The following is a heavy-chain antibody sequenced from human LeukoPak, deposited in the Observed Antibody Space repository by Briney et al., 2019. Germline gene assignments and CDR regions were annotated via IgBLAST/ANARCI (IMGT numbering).Heavy chain of an antibody. CDR3: AKDGFVAGTYYFDY. Sequence: GGSLRLSCAASGFTFSSYAMSWVRQAPGKGLEWVSAISGSGGSTYYADSVKGRFTISRDNSKNTLYLQMNSLRAEDTAVYYRAKDGFVAGTYYFDYWGQGTLVTVSS. CDR1: GFTFSSYA. J-gene: IGHJ4*02. V-gene: IGHV3-23*01. CDR2: ISGSGGST. D-gene: IGHD6-19*01.